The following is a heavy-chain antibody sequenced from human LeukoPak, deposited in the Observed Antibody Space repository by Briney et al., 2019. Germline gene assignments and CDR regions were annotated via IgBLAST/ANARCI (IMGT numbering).Heavy chain of an antibody. V-gene: IGHV3-21*01. CDR3: ARGDGYKAFDI. J-gene: IGHJ3*02. CDR1: GFTFSSYA. CDR2: ISSSSSYI. D-gene: IGHD5-24*01. Sequence: GGSLRLSCAASGFTFSSYAMTWVRQAPGKGLEWVSSISSSSSYIYYADSVKGRFTISRDNAKNSLYLQMNSLRAEDTAVYYCARGDGYKAFDIWGQGTMVTVSS.